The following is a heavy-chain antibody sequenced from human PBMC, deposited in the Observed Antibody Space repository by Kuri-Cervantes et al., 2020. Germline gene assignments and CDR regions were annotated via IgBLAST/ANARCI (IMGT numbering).Heavy chain of an antibody. CDR3: ARRYWAVAGSPFDY. Sequence: SETLSLTCTVSGGPISSSSYYWGWIRQPPGKGLEWIGSIYYSGSTYYNPSLKSRVTISVDTSKNQFSLKLSSVTAADTAVYYCARRYWAVAGSPFDYWGQGTLVTVSS. CDR2: IYYSGST. CDR1: GGPISSSSYY. J-gene: IGHJ4*02. V-gene: IGHV4-39*01. D-gene: IGHD6-19*01.